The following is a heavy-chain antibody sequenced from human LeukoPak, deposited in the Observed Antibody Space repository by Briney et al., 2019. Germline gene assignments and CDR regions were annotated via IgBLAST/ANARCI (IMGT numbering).Heavy chain of an antibody. Sequence: SETLSLTCTVSGGSISSGGYYWSWIRQHPGKGLEWIGYIYYSGSTYYNPSLKSRVTISVDTSKNQFSLKLSSVTAADTAVYYCASRIAAAGEFDYWGQGTLVTVSS. V-gene: IGHV4-31*03. CDR1: GGSISSGGYY. D-gene: IGHD6-13*01. CDR3: ASRIAAAGEFDY. CDR2: IYYSGST. J-gene: IGHJ4*02.